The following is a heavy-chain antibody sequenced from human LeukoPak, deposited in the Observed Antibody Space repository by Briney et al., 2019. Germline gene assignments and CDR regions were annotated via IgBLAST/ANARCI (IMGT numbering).Heavy chain of an antibody. CDR3: TRDILSAGSPTPPFDY. V-gene: IGHV3-49*03. Sequence: GGSLRLSRITSGFTFNDYAMSWFRRAPGKGLEWVGFIRSRDNYGTTEYAASLKGRFTISRDDSKSIAYLQTNSLKTEDTAVYYCTRDILSAGSPTPPFDYWGQGTLVTASS. CDR1: GFTFNDYA. J-gene: IGHJ4*02. CDR2: IRSRDNYGTT. D-gene: IGHD2-15*01.